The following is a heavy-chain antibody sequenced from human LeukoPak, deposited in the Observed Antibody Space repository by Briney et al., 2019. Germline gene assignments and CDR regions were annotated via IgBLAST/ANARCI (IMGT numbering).Heavy chain of an antibody. Sequence: ASVKVSCKASGYTFTGYYMHWVRQAPGQGLEWMGWINPNSGGTNYAQKFQGRVTMTRDTSISTAYMELSRLRSDDTAVYYCARDRGSSVVVVTAEFDYWGQRTLVTVSS. J-gene: IGHJ4*02. CDR3: ARDRGSSVVVVTAEFDY. CDR2: INPNSGGT. D-gene: IGHD2-21*02. CDR1: GYTFTGYY. V-gene: IGHV1-2*02.